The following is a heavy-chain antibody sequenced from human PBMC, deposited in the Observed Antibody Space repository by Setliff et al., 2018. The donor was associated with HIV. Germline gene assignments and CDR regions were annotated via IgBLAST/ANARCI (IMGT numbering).Heavy chain of an antibody. CDR2: VDPEDGET. CDR3: ATGRIPGIPAVIVY. J-gene: IGHJ4*02. Sequence: ASVKVSCKSSGYTFIDYYIHWVRQAPGKGLEWMGRVDPEDGETMYAEKFQGRVTMTTATSSDTAYLYLSSLRSEDTAVYYCATGRIPGIPAVIVYWGQGTLVTVSS. CDR1: GYTFIDYY. D-gene: IGHD6-13*01. V-gene: IGHV1-69-2*01.